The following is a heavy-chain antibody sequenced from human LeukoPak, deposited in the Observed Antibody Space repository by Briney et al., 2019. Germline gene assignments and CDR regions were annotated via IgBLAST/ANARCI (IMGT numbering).Heavy chain of an antibody. V-gene: IGHV4-34*01. CDR3: ARWATMVRGVIIFANWFDP. Sequence: SETLSLTCAVYGGSFSGYYWSWIRQPPGKGLEWIGEINHSGSTNYNPSLKSRVTISVDTSKNQFSLKLRSVTAADTAVYYCARWATMVRGVIIFANWFDPWGQGTLVTVSS. J-gene: IGHJ5*02. CDR2: INHSGST. CDR1: GGSFSGYY. D-gene: IGHD3-10*01.